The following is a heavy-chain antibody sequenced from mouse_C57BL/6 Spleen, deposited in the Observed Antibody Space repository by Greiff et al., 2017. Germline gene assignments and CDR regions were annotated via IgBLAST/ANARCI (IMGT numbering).Heavy chain of an antibody. Sequence: EVQLQESGPGLVKPSQSLSLTCSVTGYSITSGYYWNWIRQFPGNKLEWMGYISYDGSNNYNPSLKNRISITRDTSKNQFFLKLNSVTTEDTATYYCARGPSNYGYFDYWGQGTTLTVSS. D-gene: IGHD2-5*01. J-gene: IGHJ2*01. CDR1: GYSITSGYY. V-gene: IGHV3-6*01. CDR3: ARGPSNYGYFDY. CDR2: ISYDGSN.